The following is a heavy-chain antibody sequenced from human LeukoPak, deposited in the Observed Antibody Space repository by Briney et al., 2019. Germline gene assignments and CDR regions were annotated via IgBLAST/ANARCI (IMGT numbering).Heavy chain of an antibody. D-gene: IGHD1-26*01. CDR1: GGSFSGYY. J-gene: IGHJ5*02. CDR2: INHSGST. V-gene: IGHV4-34*01. Sequence: SETLSLTCAVYGGSFSGYYWSWIRQPPGKGLEWIGEINHSGSTNYNPSLKSRVTISVDMSKNQFSLKLSSVTAADTAVYYCARVGGWFDPWGQGTLVTVSS. CDR3: ARVGGWFDP.